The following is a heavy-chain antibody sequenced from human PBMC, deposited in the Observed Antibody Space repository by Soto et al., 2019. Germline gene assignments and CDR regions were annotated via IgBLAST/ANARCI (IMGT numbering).Heavy chain of an antibody. V-gene: IGHV1-2*02. Sequence: ADSVKVSCKASGYTFTGYYMHWVRQAPGQVLEWMGLINPNSGGTNYAQKFQGRVTMNRDTSISTAYMELSRLRSDDTAVYYCARGPVAGTLGKKHYGMDVGGQGTTVTVSS. CDR1: GYTFTGYY. D-gene: IGHD6-19*01. J-gene: IGHJ6*02. CDR3: ARGPVAGTLGKKHYGMDV. CDR2: INPNSGGT.